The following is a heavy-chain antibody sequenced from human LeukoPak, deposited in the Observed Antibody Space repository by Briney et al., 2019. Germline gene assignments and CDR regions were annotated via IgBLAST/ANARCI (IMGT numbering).Heavy chain of an antibody. CDR3: AKTTAGYSSGRYPGWPVDY. CDR1: GFTLGSYA. D-gene: IGHD6-19*01. J-gene: IGHJ4*02. CDR2: ISGSGGST. Sequence: GGSLRLPCAASGFTLGSYAMYRARQAPGKGLEWVSGISGSGGSTFYADSVKGRFTISRDNSENTVYLQMNSLRADDTAVYYCAKTTAGYSSGRYPGWPVDYWGQGTLVTVSS. V-gene: IGHV3-23*01.